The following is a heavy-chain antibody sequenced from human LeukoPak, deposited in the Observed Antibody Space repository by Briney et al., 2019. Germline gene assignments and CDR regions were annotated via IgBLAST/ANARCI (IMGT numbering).Heavy chain of an antibody. D-gene: IGHD3-9*01. CDR3: ARDLHDILTGYYRPPSEYFQH. V-gene: IGHV3-30*03. J-gene: IGHJ1*01. CDR2: ISYDGSNK. CDR1: GFTISSYG. Sequence: GGSLRLSCAASGFTISSYGMHWVRQAPGKGLEWVAVISYDGSNKYYADSVKGRFTISRDNSKNTLYLQMNSLRAEDTAVYYCARDLHDILTGYYRPPSEYFQHWGQGTLVTVSS.